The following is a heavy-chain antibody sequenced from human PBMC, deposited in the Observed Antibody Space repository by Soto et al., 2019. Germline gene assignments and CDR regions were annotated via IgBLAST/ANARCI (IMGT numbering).Heavy chain of an antibody. CDR3: GRDRSHYAGVGKIDP. J-gene: IGHJ5*02. D-gene: IGHD3-10*01. CDR1: GFNFSTYS. V-gene: IGHV3-21*02. CDR2: ISSRGSYI. Sequence: EVQLVESGGGLVKPGGSLRLSCAASGFNFSTYSMSWVRQAPGKGLEWVSSISSRGSYIYYTESVKGRFTISRDNAKNSLYLQMDNLRAEDTAVYYCGRDRSHYAGVGKIDPWGQGTLVTVSS.